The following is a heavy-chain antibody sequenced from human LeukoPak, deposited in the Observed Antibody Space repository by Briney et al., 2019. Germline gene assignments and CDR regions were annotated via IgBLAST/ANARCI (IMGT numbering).Heavy chain of an antibody. J-gene: IGHJ4*02. CDR1: GGSFSGYY. CDR2: INHSGST. CDR3: ARAEDYYGSGSYYGRSHHSFDY. V-gene: IGHV4-34*01. D-gene: IGHD3-10*01. Sequence: SETLSLTCAVYGGSFSGYYWSWIRQPPGKGLEWIGEINHSGSTNYNPSLKSRVTISVDTSKNQFSLKLSSVTAADTAVYYCARAEDYYGSGSYYGRSHHSFDYWGQGTLVTVSS.